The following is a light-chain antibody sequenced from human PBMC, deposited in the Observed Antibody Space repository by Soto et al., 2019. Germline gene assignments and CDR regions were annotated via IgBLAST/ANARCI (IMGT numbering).Light chain of an antibody. J-gene: IGLJ3*02. CDR1: TGAVTSGHY. V-gene: IGLV7-46*01. Sequence: QAVVTQEPSLTVSPGGAVTLTCGSSTGAVTSGHYPYWFQQKPGQAPRTLTYDTSNKHSGTPARFSGSLLAGKSALTLSGAQPEDEAEYYCLLSYSGARVFGGGTKVTVL. CDR2: DTS. CDR3: LLSYSGARV.